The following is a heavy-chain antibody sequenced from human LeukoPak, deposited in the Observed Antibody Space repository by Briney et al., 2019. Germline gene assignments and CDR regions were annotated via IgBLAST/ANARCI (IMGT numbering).Heavy chain of an antibody. Sequence: SETLSLTCTVSGGSVSSDDYYWSWIRQPPGEGLEWIGYIYYTGSTNYNPSLKSRVTISLDTSKNQFSLKLSSVTAADTAVYYCARRAPELGYYYFDYWGQGTLVTVSS. D-gene: IGHD7-27*01. CDR3: ARRAPELGYYYFDY. CDR1: GGSVSSDDYY. J-gene: IGHJ4*02. CDR2: IYYTGST. V-gene: IGHV4-61*08.